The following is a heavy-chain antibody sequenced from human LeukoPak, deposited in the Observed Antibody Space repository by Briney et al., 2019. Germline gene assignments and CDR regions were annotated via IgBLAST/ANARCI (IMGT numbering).Heavy chain of an antibody. V-gene: IGHV4-30-2*01. Sequence: PSQTLTLTCAVSGGSISSGDNAWSWIRQPPGKGLEWIGYIYHSGSTYYNPSLKSRVTISVDRSKNQFSLKLSSVTAADTAVYYCATFSSTSGRCGYYDYGMDVWGQGTPVTVSS. J-gene: IGHJ6*02. CDR3: ATFSSTSGRCGYYDYGMDV. CDR1: GGSISSGDNA. D-gene: IGHD2-2*01. CDR2: IYHSGST.